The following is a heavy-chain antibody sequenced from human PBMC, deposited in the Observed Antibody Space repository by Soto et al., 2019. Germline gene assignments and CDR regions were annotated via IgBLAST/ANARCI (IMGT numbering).Heavy chain of an antibody. CDR1: GLGVRNNY. Sequence: PGGSLRLSCTAYGLGVRNNYMSWVRQAPGMGLEWVSVIYNDGTTYYAASVKGRFTLSRDTSKNTLSLQMDSLRAEDTAVYYCVRPLPSGRNYGMDVWGQGTTVTVSS. D-gene: IGHD3-10*01. CDR2: IYNDGTT. J-gene: IGHJ6*02. CDR3: VRPLPSGRNYGMDV. V-gene: IGHV3-53*01.